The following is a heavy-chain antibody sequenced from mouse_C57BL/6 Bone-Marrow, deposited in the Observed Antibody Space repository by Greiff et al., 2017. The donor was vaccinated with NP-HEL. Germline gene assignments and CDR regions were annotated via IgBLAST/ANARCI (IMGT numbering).Heavy chain of an antibody. J-gene: IGHJ3*01. Sequence: DVQLQESGPVLVKPGASVKMSCKASGYTFTDYYMNWVKQSHGKSLEWIGVINPYNGGTSYNQKFKGKATLTVDKSSSTAYMELNSLTSEDSAVYYCASLDSSGSFAYWGQGTLVTVSA. D-gene: IGHD3-2*02. V-gene: IGHV1-19*01. CDR3: ASLDSSGSFAY. CDR1: GYTFTDYY. CDR2: INPYNGGT.